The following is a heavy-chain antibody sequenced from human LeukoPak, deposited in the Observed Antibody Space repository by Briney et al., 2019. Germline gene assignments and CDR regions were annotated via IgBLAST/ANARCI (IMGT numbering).Heavy chain of an antibody. CDR2: IYHSGTT. J-gene: IGHJ4*02. CDR1: GGSISSYY. Sequence: SETLSLTCTVSGGSISSYYWSWIRQPSGKGLEWIGYIYHSGTTNYNPSLKSRVTISVDTSKSQFSLKLSSVTAADTAIYYCARNIVGPRQVDYWGQGTLVTVSS. CDR3: ARNIVGPRQVDY. D-gene: IGHD1-26*01. V-gene: IGHV4-59*01.